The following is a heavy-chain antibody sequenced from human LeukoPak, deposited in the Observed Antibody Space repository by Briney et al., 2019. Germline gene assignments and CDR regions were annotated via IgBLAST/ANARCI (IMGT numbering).Heavy chain of an antibody. V-gene: IGHV1-69*05. J-gene: IGHJ4*02. CDR2: IIPIFGTA. CDR1: GGTFSSYA. D-gene: IGHD3-22*01. Sequence: SVKVSCKASGGTFSSYAISWVRQAPGQGLEWMGRIIPIFGTANYAQRFQGRVTITTDESTSTAYMELSSLRSEDTAVFYCASCSYDSSGYYYLSYFDYWGQGTLVTVSS. CDR3: ASCSYDSSGYYYLSYFDY.